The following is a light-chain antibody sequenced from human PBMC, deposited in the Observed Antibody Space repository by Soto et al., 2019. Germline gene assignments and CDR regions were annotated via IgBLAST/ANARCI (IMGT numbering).Light chain of an antibody. J-gene: IGKJ1*01. CDR2: DAS. V-gene: IGKV1-5*01. Sequence: GDRVTITCRASQSISSWLAWYQQKPGKAPKFLIYDASNLESGVPSRFSGSGSGTEFTLTISSLQPDDFATYYCQHYNSYSEAFGQGTKVELK. CDR1: QSISSW. CDR3: QHYNSYSEA.